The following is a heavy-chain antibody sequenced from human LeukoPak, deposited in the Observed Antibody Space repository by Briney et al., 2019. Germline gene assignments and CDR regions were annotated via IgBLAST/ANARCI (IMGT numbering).Heavy chain of an antibody. Sequence: ASVKVSCKASGYTFPSYFMHWVRQAPGQGLEWMGIINPTGGSTTYAQKFQGRVTMTRDTSTSTVYMELRSLRSDDTAVYYCARDLEWGRSGQGSSGYYGYWGQGTLVTVSS. V-gene: IGHV1-46*01. CDR1: GYTFPSYF. D-gene: IGHD3-22*01. CDR2: INPTGGST. CDR3: ARDLEWGRSGQGSSGYYGY. J-gene: IGHJ4*02.